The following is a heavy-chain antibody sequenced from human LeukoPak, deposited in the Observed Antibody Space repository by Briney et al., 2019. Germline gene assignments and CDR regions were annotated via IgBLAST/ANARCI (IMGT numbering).Heavy chain of an antibody. CDR3: ARDSLDSSSWDYYYGMDV. CDR2: IIPIFGTA. V-gene: IGHV1-69*13. J-gene: IGHJ6*04. D-gene: IGHD6-13*01. CDR1: GGTFSSYA. Sequence: GASVKVSCKASGGTFSSYAISWVRQAPGQGLEWMGGIIPIFGTANYAQKFQGRVTITADESTSTAYMELSSLRSEDTAVYYCARDSLDSSSWDYYYGMDVWGKGTTVTVSS.